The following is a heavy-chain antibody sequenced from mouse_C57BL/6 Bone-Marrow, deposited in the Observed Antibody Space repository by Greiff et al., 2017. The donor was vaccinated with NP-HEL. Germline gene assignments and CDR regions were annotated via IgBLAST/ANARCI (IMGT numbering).Heavy chain of an antibody. CDR2: ICNKANGYTT. CDR1: GFTFTDYY. CDR3: VKAVRGFDY. Sequence: EVKLVESGGGLVQPGASLRLSCAASGFTFTDYYMSWVRQPPGKAPEWLALICNKANGYTTEYTASVKGRFTISRDNSQNILYLQMNTLRAEDSATYYCVKAVRGFDYWGQGTTLTVSS. J-gene: IGHJ2*01. V-gene: IGHV7-4*01.